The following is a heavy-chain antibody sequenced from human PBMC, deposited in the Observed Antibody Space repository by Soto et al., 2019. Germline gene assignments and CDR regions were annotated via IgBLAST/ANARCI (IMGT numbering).Heavy chain of an antibody. CDR1: GYTFTSYG. D-gene: IGHD3-3*01. CDR2: ISAYNGNT. CDR3: ARVSAYYDFWSGYYEFDP. J-gene: IGHJ5*02. V-gene: IGHV1-18*01. Sequence: ASVKVSCKASGYTFTSYGISWVRQAPGQGLEWMGWISAYNGNTNYAQKLQGRVTMTTDTSTSTAYMELRSLRSDDTAVYYCARVSAYYDFWSGYYEFDPWGQGTLVTVSS.